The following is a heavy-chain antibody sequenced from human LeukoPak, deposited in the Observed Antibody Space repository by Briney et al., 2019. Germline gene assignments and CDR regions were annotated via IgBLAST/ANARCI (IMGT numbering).Heavy chain of an antibody. V-gene: IGHV4-59*01. CDR2: IYYSGST. CDR3: ARADTQLPDH. D-gene: IGHD1-1*01. Sequence: SETKSLSCAAYGTSFSGYYCNWFRPPPGKGLEWIGYIYYSGSTNYNPSLKSRVTISVDTSKNQFSLNLTSVTAADTAVYYCARADTQLPDHWGQGTLVIVSS. J-gene: IGHJ5*02. CDR1: GTSFSGYY.